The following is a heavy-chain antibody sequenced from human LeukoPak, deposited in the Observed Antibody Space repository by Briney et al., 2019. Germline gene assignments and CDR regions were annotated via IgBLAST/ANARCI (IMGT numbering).Heavy chain of an antibody. CDR3: ARDRAVPIGTGTTAYYYYGMDV. Sequence: ASVKASCKASGGTFSSYAISWVRQAPGQGLEWMGRIIPILGIANYAQKFQGRVTITADKSTSTAYMELSSLRSEDTAVYYCARDRAVPIGTGTTAYYYYGMDVWGQGTTVTVSS. CDR1: GGTFSSYA. D-gene: IGHD1-1*01. J-gene: IGHJ6*02. CDR2: IIPILGIA. V-gene: IGHV1-69*04.